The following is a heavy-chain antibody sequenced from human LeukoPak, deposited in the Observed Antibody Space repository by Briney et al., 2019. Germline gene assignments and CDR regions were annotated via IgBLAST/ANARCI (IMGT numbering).Heavy chain of an antibody. CDR1: TFAFSSYA. CDR3: TKDPNGDYVGAFDF. V-gene: IGHV3-23*01. Sequence: GGSLRLSCAASTFAFSSYAMTWVRQAPGKGLEWVSSITGSGAGTSYADPVKGRFTVSRDNSKNTLYLQMNSLRAEDTAVYYCTKDPNGDYVGAFDFWDQGTLVIVSS. D-gene: IGHD4-17*01. CDR2: ITGSGAGT. J-gene: IGHJ3*01.